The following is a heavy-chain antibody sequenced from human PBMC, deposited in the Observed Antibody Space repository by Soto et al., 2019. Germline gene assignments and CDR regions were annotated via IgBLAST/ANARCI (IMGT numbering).Heavy chain of an antibody. D-gene: IGHD3-3*01. J-gene: IGHJ5*02. Sequence: QVHLQESGPRLVRPSGTLVLTCAVSGDSLSSDKWWTWVRQPPGKGLEWIGESSHRGSTNYSPSFKSRLSLSVDTTKTQFSLRLTSVTAADTAVYYCAAVPLTSGVVSGRFDPWGQGIKVTVSS. CDR1: GDSLSSDKW. CDR3: AAVPLTSGVVSGRFDP. CDR2: SSHRGST. V-gene: IGHV4-4*02.